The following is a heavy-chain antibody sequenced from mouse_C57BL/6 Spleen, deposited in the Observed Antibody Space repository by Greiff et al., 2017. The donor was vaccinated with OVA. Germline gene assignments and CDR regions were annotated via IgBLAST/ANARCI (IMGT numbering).Heavy chain of an antibody. D-gene: IGHD1-1*01. CDR3: ARGGRYYGSSYGD. V-gene: IGHV1-53*01. CDR2: INPRNGGT. CDR1: GYTFTSYW. Sequence: QVHVKQSGTELVKPGASVKLSCKASGYTFTSYWMHWVKQRPGQGLEWIGNINPRNGGTNYNEKFKSKATLTVDKSSSTAYMQLSSLTSEDSAVYYCARGGRYYGSSYGDWGQGTLVTVSA. J-gene: IGHJ3*01.